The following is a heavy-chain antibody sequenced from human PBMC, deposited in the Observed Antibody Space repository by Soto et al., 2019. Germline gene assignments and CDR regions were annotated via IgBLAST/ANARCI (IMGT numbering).Heavy chain of an antibody. CDR2: ISSSSSYI. CDR3: ARDLGYCSGGSCSHDAFDI. D-gene: IGHD2-15*01. J-gene: IGHJ3*02. CDR1: GFTFSSYS. Sequence: EVQLVESGGGLVKPRGSLRLSCAASGFTFSSYSMNWVRQAPGKGLEWVSSISSSSSYIYYADSVKGRFTISRDNAKNSLYLQMNSLRAEDTAVYYCARDLGYCSGGSCSHDAFDIWGQGTMVTVSS. V-gene: IGHV3-21*01.